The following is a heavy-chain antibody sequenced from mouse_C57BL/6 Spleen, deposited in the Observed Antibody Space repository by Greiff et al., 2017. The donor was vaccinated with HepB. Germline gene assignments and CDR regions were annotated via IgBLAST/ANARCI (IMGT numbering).Heavy chain of an antibody. CDR1: GYSITSGYD. Sequence: VQLKESGPGMVKPSQSLSLTCTVTGYSITSGYDWHWIRHFPGNKLEWMGYISYSGSTNYNPSLKSRISITHDTSKNHFFLKLNSVTTEDTATYYCARGDYGSSFDVRGTGTTVTVSS. J-gene: IGHJ1*03. CDR2: ISYSGST. CDR3: ARGDYGSSFDV. V-gene: IGHV3-1*01. D-gene: IGHD1-1*01.